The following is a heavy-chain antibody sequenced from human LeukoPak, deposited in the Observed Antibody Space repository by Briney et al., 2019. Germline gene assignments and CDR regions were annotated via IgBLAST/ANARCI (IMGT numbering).Heavy chain of an antibody. Sequence: ASVKVSCKASGYTFSGYYMHWVRQAPGQGLEWMGWINPNSGGTNYAQKFQGRVTMTRDTSISTAYMELSRLRSDDTAVYYCARDLGVRGAQYNWFDPWGQGTLVTVSS. D-gene: IGHD3-10*01. CDR1: GYTFSGYY. V-gene: IGHV1-2*02. J-gene: IGHJ5*02. CDR3: ARDLGVRGAQYNWFDP. CDR2: INPNSGGT.